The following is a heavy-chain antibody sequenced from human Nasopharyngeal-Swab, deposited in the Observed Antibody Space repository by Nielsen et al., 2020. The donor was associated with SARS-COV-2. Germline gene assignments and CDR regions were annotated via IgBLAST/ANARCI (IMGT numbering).Heavy chain of an antibody. D-gene: IGHD5-12*01. V-gene: IGHV3-30-3*01. CDR3: AREEVVATSWRAFDI. J-gene: IGHJ3*02. CDR2: ISYDGSNK. Sequence: WIRQPPGKGLEWVAVISYDGSNKYYADSVKGRFTISRDNSKNTLCLQMNSLRAEDTAVYYCAREEVVATSWRAFDIWGQGTRVTVSS.